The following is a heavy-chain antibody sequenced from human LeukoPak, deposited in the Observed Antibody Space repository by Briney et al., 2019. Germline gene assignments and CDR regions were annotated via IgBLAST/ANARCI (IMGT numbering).Heavy chain of an antibody. CDR3: ARGSQVDDFWSGYRAPLDY. CDR1: GGSISSSGYY. Sequence: PSETLSLTCTVSGGSISSSGYYWSWIRQPPEKGLEWIGTIYYSGSAYYNPSLKTQVTISVDTSKNQFSLKLSSVTAADTAVYFCARGSQVDDFWSGYRAPLDYWGQGTMVTVSS. J-gene: IGHJ4*02. CDR2: IYYSGSA. D-gene: IGHD3-3*01. V-gene: IGHV4-39*01.